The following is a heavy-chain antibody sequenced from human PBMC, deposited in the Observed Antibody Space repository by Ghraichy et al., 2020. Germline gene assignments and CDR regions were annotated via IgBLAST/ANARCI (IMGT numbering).Heavy chain of an antibody. V-gene: IGHV3-21*05. Sequence: GGSLRLSCAVSGFTFSDFDMNWVRQAPGKGLEWVSYITSAGSVIYYTDSVKGRFTISRDNAKNSLFLQINSLRVEDTAVYYCARGDGVSYPLNAFDIWGQGTMVTVSS. CDR3: ARGDGVSYPLNAFDI. CDR1: GFTFSDFD. D-gene: IGHD1-26*01. J-gene: IGHJ3*02. CDR2: ITSAGSVI.